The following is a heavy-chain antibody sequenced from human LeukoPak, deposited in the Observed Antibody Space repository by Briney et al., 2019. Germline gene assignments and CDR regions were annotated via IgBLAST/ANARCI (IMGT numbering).Heavy chain of an antibody. CDR3: ARDRPWGGLNGFDY. CDR2: IHTDGAT. J-gene: IGHJ4*02. D-gene: IGHD3-3*01. CDR1: GFAVSNDC. Sequence: GGSLRLSCAASGFAVSNDCMSWVRQAPGKGLEWVSVIHTDGATYYAASVKGRFTISRDFSKNTLYLRMNSLRAEDTAIYYCARDRPWGGLNGFDYWGQGTLVTVAS. V-gene: IGHV3-53*01.